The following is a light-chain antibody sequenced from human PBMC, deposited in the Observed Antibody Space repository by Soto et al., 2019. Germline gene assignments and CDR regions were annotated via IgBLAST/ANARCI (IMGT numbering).Light chain of an antibody. Sequence: QSVRTQPPSVSGAPGQRVTISCTGSSSNIGAGYDVHWYQQLPGTASKLLIYGNSNRPSGVPDRFSGSKSGTAASLAITGLQAEDEADYYCQSYDSSLSALFGGGTKLTVL. CDR3: QSYDSSLSAL. CDR1: SSNIGAGYD. V-gene: IGLV1-40*01. J-gene: IGLJ3*02. CDR2: GNS.